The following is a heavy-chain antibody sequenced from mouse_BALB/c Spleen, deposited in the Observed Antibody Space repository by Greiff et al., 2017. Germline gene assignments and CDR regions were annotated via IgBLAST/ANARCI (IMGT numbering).Heavy chain of an antibody. Sequence: EVKLMESGGGLVQPGGSLKLSCAASGFTFSSYTMSWVRQTPEKRLEWVAYISNGGGSTYYPDTVKGRFTISRDNAKNTLYLQMSSLKSEDTAMYYCARHDWDDAMDYWGQGTSVTVSS. V-gene: IGHV5-12-2*01. CDR1: GFTFSSYT. D-gene: IGHD4-1*01. CDR2: ISNGGGST. CDR3: ARHDWDDAMDY. J-gene: IGHJ4*01.